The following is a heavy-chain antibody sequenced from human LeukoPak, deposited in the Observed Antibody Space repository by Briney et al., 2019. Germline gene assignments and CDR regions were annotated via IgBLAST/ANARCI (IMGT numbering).Heavy chain of an antibody. J-gene: IGHJ4*02. CDR3: ARGRGSVLGY. CDR1: GGSFSGYY. V-gene: IGHV4-34*01. Sequence: TSETLSLTCAVYGGSFSGYYWSWIRQPPGKGLEWIGEINHSGSTNYNPSLKSRVTISVDTSKNQFSPKLSSVTAADTAVYYCARGRGSVLGYWGQGTLVTVSS. CDR2: INHSGST. D-gene: IGHD3-16*01.